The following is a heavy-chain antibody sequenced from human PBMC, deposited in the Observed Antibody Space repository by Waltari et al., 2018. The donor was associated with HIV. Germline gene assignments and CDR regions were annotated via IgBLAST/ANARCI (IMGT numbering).Heavy chain of an antibody. CDR1: GYTFTSYA. CDR2: INAGNGNT. V-gene: IGHV1-3*01. Sequence: QVQLVQSGAEVKKPGASVKVSCKASGYTFTSYAMHWVRQAPGQRLEWMGWINAGNGNTKYSQKFQGRVTITRDTSASTAYMELSSLRSEDTAVYYCARGGYSSSWSKDAFDIWGQGTMVTVSS. CDR3: ARGGYSSSWSKDAFDI. J-gene: IGHJ3*02. D-gene: IGHD6-13*01.